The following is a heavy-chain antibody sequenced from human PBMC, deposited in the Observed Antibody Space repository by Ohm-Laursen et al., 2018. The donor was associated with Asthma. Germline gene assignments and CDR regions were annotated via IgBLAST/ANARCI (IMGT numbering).Heavy chain of an antibody. Sequence: PGTLSLTCAVYGGSFTDYSWNWIRQSPGKGLEWIGEINHSGGTNYHPSLQSRVTISLDTSKNQFSLKLRSVTAADTSVYYCARAQKGRNYAVEFYGMDVWGQGTTVTVSS. D-gene: IGHD2-2*01. J-gene: IGHJ6*02. CDR2: INHSGGT. CDR1: GGSFTDYS. V-gene: IGHV4-34*01. CDR3: ARAQKGRNYAVEFYGMDV.